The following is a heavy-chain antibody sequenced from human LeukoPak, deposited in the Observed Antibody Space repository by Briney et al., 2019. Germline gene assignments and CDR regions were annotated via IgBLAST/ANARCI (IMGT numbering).Heavy chain of an antibody. CDR2: IWYDGSNK. V-gene: IGHV3-33*06. Sequence: AGRSLRLSCAASGFTFSSYGMHWVRQAPGKGLEWVAVIWYDGSNKYYADSVKGRFTISRDNSKNTLYLQMNSLRAEDTAVYYCAKDYGTMVRGVTPDYWGQGTLVTVSS. CDR1: GFTFSSYG. J-gene: IGHJ4*02. CDR3: AKDYGTMVRGVTPDY. D-gene: IGHD3-10*01.